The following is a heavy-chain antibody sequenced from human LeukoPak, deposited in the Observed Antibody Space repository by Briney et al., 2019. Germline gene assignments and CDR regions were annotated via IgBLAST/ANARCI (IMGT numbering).Heavy chain of an antibody. D-gene: IGHD6-19*01. CDR2: INSDGSST. J-gene: IGHJ3*02. CDR3: ARDGGSGWYRAFDI. V-gene: IGHV3-74*01. Sequence: GGSLRLSCVASGFNFRDYAIHWVRQAPGKGLVWVSRINSDGSSTSYADSVKGRFTISRDNAKNTLYLQMNSLRAEDTAVYYCARDGGSGWYRAFDIWGQGTMVTVSS. CDR1: GFNFRDYA.